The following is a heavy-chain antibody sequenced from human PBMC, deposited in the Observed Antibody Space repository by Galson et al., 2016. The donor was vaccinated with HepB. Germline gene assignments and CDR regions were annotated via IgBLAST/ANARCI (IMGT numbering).Heavy chain of an antibody. CDR2: IHGDDDK. CDR1: GFSLSTSGVG. D-gene: IGHD1-26*01. V-gene: IGHV2-5*02. J-gene: IGHJ4*02. Sequence: PALVKPTQTLTLTCTFSGFSLSTSGVGVGWIRQPPGKALEWLALIHGDDDKRYSPSLESRLTITKDTSKNQVVLTMTNVDPLDTATYYCTRSQYTGSFSFDHWGQGILVTVSS. CDR3: TRSQYTGSFSFDH.